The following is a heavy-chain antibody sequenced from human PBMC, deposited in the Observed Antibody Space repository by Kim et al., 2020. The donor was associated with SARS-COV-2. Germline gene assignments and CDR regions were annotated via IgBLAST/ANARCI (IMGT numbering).Heavy chain of an antibody. J-gene: IGHJ6*02. V-gene: IGHV3-21*01. D-gene: IGHD3-9*01. CDR1: GFTFSSYS. Sequence: GGSLRLSCAASGFTFSSYSMNWVRQAPGKGLEWVSSISSSSSYIYYADSVKGRFTISRDNAKNSLYLQMNSLRAEDTAVYYCARDLRYFDWTNYYYYGMDVWGQGTTVTVSS. CDR2: ISSSSSYI. CDR3: ARDLRYFDWTNYYYYGMDV.